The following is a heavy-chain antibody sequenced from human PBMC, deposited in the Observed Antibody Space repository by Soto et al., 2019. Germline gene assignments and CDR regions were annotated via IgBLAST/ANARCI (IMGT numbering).Heavy chain of an antibody. CDR1: GYTFTSYA. CDR3: TRTPIELWQHRRLLLDS. CDR2: INGGNGYT. D-gene: IGHD2-21*01. Sequence: GASVKVSCKASGYTFTSYAMHWVRQAPGQRLEWMGWINGGNGYTQYSQKLQGRVTITRDTSASTAYMELSSLRSEDTAVYFCTRTPIELWQHRRLLLDSWGQGTLVTVSS. J-gene: IGHJ4*02. V-gene: IGHV1-3*01.